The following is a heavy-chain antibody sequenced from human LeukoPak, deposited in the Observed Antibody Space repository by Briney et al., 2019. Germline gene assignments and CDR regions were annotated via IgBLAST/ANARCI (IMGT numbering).Heavy chain of an antibody. CDR1: GYTFTGYY. CDR3: ARAVAAAGTLLWFDP. CDR2: INPNSGGT. J-gene: IGHJ5*02. Sequence: ASVKVPCKASGYTFTGYYMHWVRQAPGQGLEWMGWINPNSGGTNYAQKFQGRVTMTRDTSISTAYMELSRLRSDDTAVYYCARAVAAAGTLLWFDPWGQGTLVTVSS. V-gene: IGHV1-2*02. D-gene: IGHD6-13*01.